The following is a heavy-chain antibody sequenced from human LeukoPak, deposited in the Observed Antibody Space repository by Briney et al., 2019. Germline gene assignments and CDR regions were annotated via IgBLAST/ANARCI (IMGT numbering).Heavy chain of an antibody. Sequence: GGSLRLSCAAYGFTFSSYAMPWVRQAPAKGLEWVAVISYDGSNKYYADSVKGRFTISRDNSKNTLYLQMNSLRAEDTAVYYCARETLSSSWFHFDYWGQGTLVTVSS. D-gene: IGHD6-13*01. CDR3: ARETLSSSWFHFDY. J-gene: IGHJ4*02. CDR1: GFTFSSYA. CDR2: ISYDGSNK. V-gene: IGHV3-30*01.